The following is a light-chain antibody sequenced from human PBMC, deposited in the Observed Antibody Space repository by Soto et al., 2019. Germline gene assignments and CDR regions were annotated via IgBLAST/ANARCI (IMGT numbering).Light chain of an antibody. J-gene: IGKJ2*01. CDR2: KAS. CDR1: QSITNW. Sequence: DIQMTQSPSTLSASVGDRVIITCRASQSITNWLAWYQQKPGKAPKLLIYKASSLESGVPSRFSGSGSGTEFTLNISSLQTDDFATYYCQQYNDYGYTFGQGTKLEIK. CDR3: QQYNDYGYT. V-gene: IGKV1-5*03.